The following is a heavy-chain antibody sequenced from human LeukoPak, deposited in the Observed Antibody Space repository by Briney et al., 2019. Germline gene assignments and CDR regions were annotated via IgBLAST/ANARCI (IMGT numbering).Heavy chain of an antibody. V-gene: IGHV4-39*01. CDR2: IYYSGST. CDR1: RGSISSSIYY. J-gene: IGHJ1*01. Sequence: SETLSHTRRVLRGSISSSIYYWSWARQPPGKGLEWLGTIYYSGSTYYNPSHPSLKSRVTISVDTSKNQFSLKLTSVTAADTAVYYCATRYCRSSSCNPMFQHWGQGTLVSVSS. CDR3: ATRYCRSSSCNPMFQH. D-gene: IGHD2-2*01.